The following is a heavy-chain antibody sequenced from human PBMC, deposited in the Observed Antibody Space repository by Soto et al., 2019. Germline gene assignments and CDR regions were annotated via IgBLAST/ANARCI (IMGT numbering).Heavy chain of an antibody. Sequence: SETLSLTCSVSGDSVKSSYWAWIRQSPGRALEWVGYVFDFGSTGYHPSLKGRLTISMDTSRNQVSLKLRSVTIADTAVYYCARLIEGYPPHNYFDPWGQGTLVPVSS. CDR2: VFDFGST. D-gene: IGHD3-22*01. CDR3: ARLIEGYPPHNYFDP. J-gene: IGHJ5*02. V-gene: IGHV4-59*02. CDR1: GDSVKSSY.